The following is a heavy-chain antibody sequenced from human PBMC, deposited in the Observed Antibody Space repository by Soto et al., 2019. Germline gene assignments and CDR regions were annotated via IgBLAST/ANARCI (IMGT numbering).Heavy chain of an antibody. D-gene: IGHD3-10*01. Sequence: ASVKVSCKASGYTFTGYYMHWVRQAPGQGLEWMGWINPNSGGTNYAQKFQGRVTMTRDTPISTAYMELSRLRSDDTAVYYCARGSLPSRTFDPWGQGTLVTVSS. CDR2: INPNSGGT. CDR1: GYTFTGYY. CDR3: ARGSLPSRTFDP. J-gene: IGHJ5*02. V-gene: IGHV1-2*02.